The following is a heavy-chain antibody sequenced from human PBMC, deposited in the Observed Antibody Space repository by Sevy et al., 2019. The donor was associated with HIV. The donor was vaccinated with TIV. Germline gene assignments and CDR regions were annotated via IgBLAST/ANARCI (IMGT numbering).Heavy chain of an antibody. D-gene: IGHD2-8*01. J-gene: IGHJ4*02. CDR1: GFTFAKYS. CDR2: FSFGCGRI. CDR3: AREGCTQPHDY. V-gene: IGHV3-23*01. Sequence: GESLKISCAASGFTFAKYSMSWVRQAPGKGLEWVSTFSFGCGRINYADSVKGRFTISRDESKNTLFLQMNSLRAEDTATYFCAREGCTQPHDYWGQGTLVTVSS.